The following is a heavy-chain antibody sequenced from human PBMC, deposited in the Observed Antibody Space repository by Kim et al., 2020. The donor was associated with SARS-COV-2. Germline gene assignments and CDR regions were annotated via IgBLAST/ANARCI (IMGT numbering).Heavy chain of an antibody. CDR3: ARILHSHYYGMDV. D-gene: IGHD1-26*01. CDR1: GGSISSGGYS. CDR2: IYHSGST. Sequence: SETLSLTCAVSGGSISSGGYSWSWIRQPPGKGLEWIGYIYHSGSTYYNPSLKSRVTISVDRSKNQFSLKLSSVTAADTAVYYCARILHSHYYGMDVWGQGTTVTVSS. J-gene: IGHJ6*02. V-gene: IGHV4-30-2*01.